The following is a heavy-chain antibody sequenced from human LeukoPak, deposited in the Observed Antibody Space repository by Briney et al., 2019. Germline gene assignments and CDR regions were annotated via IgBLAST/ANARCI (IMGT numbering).Heavy chain of an antibody. CDR1: GGSISSYY. CDR3: ARSLYYYGSDSFDI. J-gene: IGHJ3*02. V-gene: IGHV4-59*01. Sequence: SETLSLTCTVSGGSISSYYWSWIRQSPGKGLEWIGYMYYSGSTNYNPSLKSRVTISVDTSKNQFSLKLSSVTAADTAVYYCARSLYYYGSDSFDIWGQGTMVSVSS. D-gene: IGHD3-10*01. CDR2: MYYSGST.